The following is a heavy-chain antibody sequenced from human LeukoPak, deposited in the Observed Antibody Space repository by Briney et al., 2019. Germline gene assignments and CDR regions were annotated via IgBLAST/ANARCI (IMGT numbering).Heavy chain of an antibody. CDR2: ISYSGGT. Sequence: PSETLSLTCTVSGGSISTYHWGWIRQPPGKGLEWIGYISYSGGTDYNPSLNSRITISLDTSKNQFSLKLTSVTAADTAVYYCARGGNSWDTGYYFDYWGQGTLVTVSS. CDR3: ARGGNSWDTGYYFDY. J-gene: IGHJ4*02. CDR1: GGSISTYH. D-gene: IGHD6-13*01. V-gene: IGHV4-59*01.